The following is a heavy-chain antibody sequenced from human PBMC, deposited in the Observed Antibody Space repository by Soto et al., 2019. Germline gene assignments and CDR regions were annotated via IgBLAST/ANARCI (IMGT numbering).Heavy chain of an antibody. D-gene: IGHD2-2*01. Sequence: QLQLQQWGAGLLKPSETLSLTCAVYGGAFSGYYWSWIRQPPGKGLEWTGEINHSGSTNYHPSLMRRVNISVDTSENQFSLKLSSVTAGDTAVYYCASRYCSSTSCYGAGGFDYWGQGTLVTVSS. V-gene: IGHV4-34*01. CDR1: GGAFSGYY. J-gene: IGHJ4*02. CDR2: INHSGST. CDR3: ASRYCSSTSCYGAGGFDY.